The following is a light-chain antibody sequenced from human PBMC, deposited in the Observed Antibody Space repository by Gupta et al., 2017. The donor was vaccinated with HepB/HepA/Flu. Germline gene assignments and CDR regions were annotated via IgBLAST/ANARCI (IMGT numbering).Light chain of an antibody. V-gene: IGKV3-20*01. CDR1: QSVSSSY. CDR3: QQDSSSPWT. CDR2: GAS. Sequence: EIVLTQSPGTLSLSPGERTPLSCRASQSVSSSYLAWYQQKPGQAPRLLIYGASSRATGIPDRFSGSGSGTDFTLTITRLEPEDFAVYYCQQDSSSPWTFGQGTKVEIK. J-gene: IGKJ1*01.